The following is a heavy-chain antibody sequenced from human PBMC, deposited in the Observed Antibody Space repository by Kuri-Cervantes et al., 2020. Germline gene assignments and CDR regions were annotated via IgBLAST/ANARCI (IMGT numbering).Heavy chain of an antibody. CDR1: TFTFSSYA. CDR3: ARDAPLRYFDWLLYFDY. J-gene: IGHJ4*02. D-gene: IGHD3-9*01. CDR2: ISSSGSTI. Sequence: GESLKISCAASTFTFSSYAMNWVRQAPGKGLEWVSYISSSGSTIYYADSVKGRFTISRDNAKNSLYLQMNSLRAEDTAVYYCARDAPLRYFDWLLYFDYWGQGTLVTVSS. V-gene: IGHV3-48*03.